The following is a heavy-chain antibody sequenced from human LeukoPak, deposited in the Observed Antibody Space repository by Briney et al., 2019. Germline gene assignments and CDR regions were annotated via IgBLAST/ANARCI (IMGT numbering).Heavy chain of an antibody. CDR3: ANAPRAVVVVPAAKLPSDY. D-gene: IGHD2-2*01. Sequence: GGSLRLSCAASGFTFSSYGMHWVRQAPGKGLEWVAFIRYDGSNKYYADSVKGRFTISRDNSKNTLYLQMNSLRAEDTAVYYCANAPRAVVVVPAAKLPSDYWGQGTLVSVSS. CDR1: GFTFSSYG. J-gene: IGHJ4*02. V-gene: IGHV3-30*02. CDR2: IRYDGSNK.